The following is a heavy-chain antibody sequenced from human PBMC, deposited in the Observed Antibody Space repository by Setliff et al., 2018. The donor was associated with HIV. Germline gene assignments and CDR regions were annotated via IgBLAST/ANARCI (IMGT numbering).Heavy chain of an antibody. V-gene: IGHV1-46*01. J-gene: IGHJ6*02. CDR1: GYTFSSYY. CDR2: INPSGGST. D-gene: IGHD5-18*01. CDR3: ATVNTVGYNYYGMEV. Sequence: ASVKVSCKASGYTFSSYYMHWVRQAPGQGLEWMGIINPSGGSTAYPQKFQGRVTMTRDTSTSTAYMELRSLRSDDTAVYFCATVNTVGYNYYGMEVWGQGTTVTVSS.